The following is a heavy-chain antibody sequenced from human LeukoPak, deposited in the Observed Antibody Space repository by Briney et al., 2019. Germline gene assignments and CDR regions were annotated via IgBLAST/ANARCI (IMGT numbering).Heavy chain of an antibody. D-gene: IGHD3-3*01. V-gene: IGHV3-23*01. CDR2: ISGDVQTT. CDR1: GFTFSTHA. J-gene: IGHJ2*01. CDR3: AKDGYYSSANHFARLHFDL. Sequence: GGSLRPSCEASGFTFSTHAMNWIRQTPGKGLEWLSVISGDVQTTTYASSVKGRFTISRDNSKNTLYLEMNSLRVEDTAIYYCAKDGYYSSANHFARLHFDLWGRGTRVTVSS.